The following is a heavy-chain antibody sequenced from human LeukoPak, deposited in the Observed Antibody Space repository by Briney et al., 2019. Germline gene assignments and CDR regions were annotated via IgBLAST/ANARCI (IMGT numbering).Heavy chain of an antibody. V-gene: IGHV3-21*06. CDR1: GFTFTDYS. CDR3: AGDGSGFYYYYYMDV. CDR2: ISTVSTYT. J-gene: IGHJ6*03. D-gene: IGHD6-25*01. Sequence: GGSLRLSCAASGFTFTDYSMTWVRQAPGKGLEWVASISTVSTYTFYSDSVKGRASITRDNAKNMLYLQMSSLSADDTAVYYCAGDGSGFYYYYYMDVWGRGTTVTVS.